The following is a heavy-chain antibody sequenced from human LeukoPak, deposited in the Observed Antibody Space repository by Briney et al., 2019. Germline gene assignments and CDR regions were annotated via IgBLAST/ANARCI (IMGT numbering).Heavy chain of an antibody. J-gene: IGHJ4*02. Sequence: SETLSLTCTVSGGSISSSSYYWGWIRQPPGKGLEWVGHMYYRGNTFYNPSLKSRVTISVDTSKNQFSLKLRSVTAANTAVYYCARLYGNYQNYFDYWGQGTLVTVSS. CDR3: ARLYGNYQNYFDY. CDR1: GGSISSSSYY. V-gene: IGHV4-39*07. D-gene: IGHD1-7*01. CDR2: MYYRGNT.